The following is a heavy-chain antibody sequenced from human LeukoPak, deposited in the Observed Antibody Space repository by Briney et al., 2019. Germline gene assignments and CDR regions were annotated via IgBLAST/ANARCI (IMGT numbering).Heavy chain of an antibody. V-gene: IGHV4-30-2*01. D-gene: IGHD3-16*01. Sequence: PSQTLSLTCTVSGGSISSGGYYWSWIRQPPGKGLEWIGYIYHSGSTYYNPSLKSRVTISVDRSKNQFSLKLSSVTAADTAVYYCAGESVSSAGGLYFDYWGQGTLVTVSS. CDR1: GGSISSGGYY. CDR3: AGESVSSAGGLYFDY. CDR2: IYHSGST. J-gene: IGHJ4*02.